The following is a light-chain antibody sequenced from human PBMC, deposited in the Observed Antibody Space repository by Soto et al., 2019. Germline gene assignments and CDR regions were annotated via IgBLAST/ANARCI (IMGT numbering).Light chain of an antibody. J-gene: IGLJ1*01. CDR3: ASYTTTLSYV. CDR1: SSDVGGYNY. CDR2: DVS. Sequence: QSVLTQPASVSVSPGQSITISCTGTSSDVGGYNYVSWYQQHPGKAPKLMIYDVSNRPSGVSNRFSGSKSGNTASLTISGLQAEDEADYYCASYTTTLSYVFGSGTKVTVL. V-gene: IGLV2-14*01.